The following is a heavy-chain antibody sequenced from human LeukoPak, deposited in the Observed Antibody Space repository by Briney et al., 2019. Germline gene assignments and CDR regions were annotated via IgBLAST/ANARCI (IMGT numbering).Heavy chain of an antibody. V-gene: IGHV4-38-2*02. J-gene: IGHJ4*02. Sequence: SETLSLTCTVSGYSISSGYYWGWIRQPPGKGLEWIGSIYHSGSTYYNPSLKSRVTISVDTSKNQFSLKLRSVTAADTAVYYCARDGSSIAAFDYWGQGTLVTVSS. CDR2: IYHSGST. CDR1: GYSISSGYY. CDR3: ARDGSSIAAFDY. D-gene: IGHD6-25*01.